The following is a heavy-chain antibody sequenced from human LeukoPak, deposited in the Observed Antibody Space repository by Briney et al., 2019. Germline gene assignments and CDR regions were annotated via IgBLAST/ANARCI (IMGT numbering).Heavy chain of an antibody. D-gene: IGHD4-23*01. CDR1: GYTFSDHY. V-gene: IGHV3-72*01. CDR2: TRNKANNYAT. Sequence: GGSQRLSCAASGYTFSDHYIDWVRQAPGKGLEWVGHTRNKANNYATDYAASVKGRFTISRDDSRNSVYLQMNSLKTEDTAVYYCTRWRSGTSDWGQGTLVTVSS. CDR3: TRWRSGTSD. J-gene: IGHJ4*02.